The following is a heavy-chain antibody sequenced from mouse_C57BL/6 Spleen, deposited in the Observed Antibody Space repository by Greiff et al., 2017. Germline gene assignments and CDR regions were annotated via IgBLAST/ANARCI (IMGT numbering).Heavy chain of an antibody. J-gene: IGHJ1*03. Sequence: EVQRVESGGGLVKPGGSLKLSCAASGFTFSSYTMSWVRQTPEKRLEWVATISGGGGNTYYPDSVKGRFTISRDNAKNTLYLQMSSLRSEDTALYYCARREGYYNWYFDVWGTGTTVTVSS. V-gene: IGHV5-9*01. CDR2: ISGGGGNT. CDR1: GFTFSSYT. D-gene: IGHD2-3*01. CDR3: ARREGYYNWYFDV.